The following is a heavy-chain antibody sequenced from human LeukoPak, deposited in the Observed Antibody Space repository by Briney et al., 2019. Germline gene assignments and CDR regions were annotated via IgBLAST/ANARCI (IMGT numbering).Heavy chain of an antibody. V-gene: IGHV3-30*18. J-gene: IGHJ5*02. Sequence: GGSPRLSCAASGFTFSSYGMHWVRQAPGKGLEWVAVISYDGSNKYYADSVKGRFTISRDNSKNTLYLQMNSLRAEDTAVYYCAKDRSYSSGWYGNWFDPWGQGTLVTVSS. CDR2: ISYDGSNK. CDR3: AKDRSYSSGWYGNWFDP. D-gene: IGHD6-19*01. CDR1: GFTFSSYG.